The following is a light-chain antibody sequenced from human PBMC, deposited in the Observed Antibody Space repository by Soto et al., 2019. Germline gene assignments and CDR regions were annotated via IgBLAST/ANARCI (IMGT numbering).Light chain of an antibody. V-gene: IGKV3-11*01. CDR2: YAS. Sequence: EIVLTQAPATLSLSPGDRATLSCRASQSVGNDLVWYHQKRGQAPRVLIYYASNRATAIPARFSGSGSGTDFTLTNSGLEPEDLAFYYCQQRNSWPPTFGGGTRVEIQ. J-gene: IGKJ4*01. CDR1: QSVGND. CDR3: QQRNSWPPT.